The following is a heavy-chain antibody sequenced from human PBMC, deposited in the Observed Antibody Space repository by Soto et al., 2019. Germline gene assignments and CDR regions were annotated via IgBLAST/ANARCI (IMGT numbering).Heavy chain of an antibody. V-gene: IGHV4-59*02. D-gene: IGHD4-17*01. Sequence: SDTLSLTCSFSGDSVTSHYLTWIRQSPEKGLEWIGYMHYTGFSHYNPSLKSRLTISVDTSKNQFSLNLNSVTAADTAVYYCARVLWSTVSPTRDSWFAPWGQGALVTVSS. CDR1: GDSVTSHY. CDR3: ARVLWSTVSPTRDSWFAP. J-gene: IGHJ5*02. CDR2: MHYTGFS.